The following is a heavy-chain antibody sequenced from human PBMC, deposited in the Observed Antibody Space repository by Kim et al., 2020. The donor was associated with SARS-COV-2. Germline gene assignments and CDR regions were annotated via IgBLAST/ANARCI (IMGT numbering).Heavy chain of an antibody. J-gene: IGHJ5*02. CDR2: IYHSGST. V-gene: IGHV4-38-2*02. Sequence: SETLSLTCTVSGYSISSGYYWGWIRQPPGKGLEWIGSIYHSGSTYYNPSLKSRVTISVDTSKNQFSLKLSSVTAADTAVYYCARVLTYYYDSSGYYEAKDWFDPSGQGTLVTVSS. D-gene: IGHD3-22*01. CDR1: GYSISSGYY. CDR3: ARVLTYYYDSSGYYEAKDWFDP.